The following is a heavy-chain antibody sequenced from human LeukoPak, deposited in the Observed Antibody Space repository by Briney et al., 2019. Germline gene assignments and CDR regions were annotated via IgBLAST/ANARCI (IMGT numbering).Heavy chain of an antibody. D-gene: IGHD5-18*01. CDR1: GFTFSSYW. J-gene: IGHJ4*02. V-gene: IGHV4-39*01. CDR3: ARRGYSYGPLFDC. Sequence: GSLRLSCAASGFTFSSYWMSWVRQPPGKGLEWIGSIYYSGSTYYNPSLKSRVTISVDTSKNQFSLKLSSVTAADTAVYYCARRGYSYGPLFDCWGQGTLVTVSS. CDR2: IYYSGST.